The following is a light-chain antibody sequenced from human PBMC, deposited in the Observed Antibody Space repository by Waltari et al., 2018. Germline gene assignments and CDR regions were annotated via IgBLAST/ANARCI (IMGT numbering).Light chain of an antibody. J-gene: IGLJ2*01. CDR2: DKD. Sequence: SELTQDPAVSVALGQTVRITCQGDHLRSYYVSWYQQKPGQAPMLVIYDKDNRPSGIPERFSGSSSGNIASLTITGAQAEDEADYYCNARDTRGNHFVVFGGGTKLTVL. V-gene: IGLV3-19*01. CDR1: HLRSYY. CDR3: NARDTRGNHFVV.